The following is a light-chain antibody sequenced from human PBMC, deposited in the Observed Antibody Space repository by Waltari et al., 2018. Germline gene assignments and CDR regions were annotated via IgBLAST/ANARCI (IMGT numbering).Light chain of an antibody. V-gene: IGKV3-15*01. CDR1: QSISIY. CDR3: QQYYDGRT. Sequence: EIVMTQSPATLSVSPGERVTLSCRASQSISIYLAWFQQKPGQAPRLLIYHASTRATGIPARLSGSGSGTEFTLTISSLQSEDFAVYYCQQYYDGRTFGQGTKLEIK. CDR2: HAS. J-gene: IGKJ2*01.